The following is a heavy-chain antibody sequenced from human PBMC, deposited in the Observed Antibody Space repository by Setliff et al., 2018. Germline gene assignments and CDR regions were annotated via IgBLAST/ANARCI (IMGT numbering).Heavy chain of an antibody. J-gene: IGHJ3*02. Sequence: WASVKVSCKASGGTFKNYGISWVRQAPGQGLEWMGGIIPIFGTTNYAQKFQGRATIITDESTSTAYMELRSLRSDDTAVYYCARDLDYQYYYDSSGRDAFDIWGQGTMVTVS. CDR1: GGTFKNYG. CDR2: IIPIFGTT. D-gene: IGHD3-22*01. CDR3: ARDLDYQYYYDSSGRDAFDI. V-gene: IGHV1-69*05.